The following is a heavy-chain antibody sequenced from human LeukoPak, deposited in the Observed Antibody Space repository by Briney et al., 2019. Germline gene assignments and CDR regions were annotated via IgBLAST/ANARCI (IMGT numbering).Heavy chain of an antibody. D-gene: IGHD3-9*01. CDR3: AKESVDILTGYPDGAFDI. V-gene: IGHV3-23*01. CDR2: ISGSGGST. CDR1: GFTFSSYA. J-gene: IGHJ3*02. Sequence: GGSLRLSCAASGFTFSSYAMSWVRQAPGKGLEWVSAISGSGGSTYYADSVKGRFTISRDNSKNTLYLQMNSLRAEDTAVYYCAKESVDILTGYPDGAFDIWGQGTMVTVSS.